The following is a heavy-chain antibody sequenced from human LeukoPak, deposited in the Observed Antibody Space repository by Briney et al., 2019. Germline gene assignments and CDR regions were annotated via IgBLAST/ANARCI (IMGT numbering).Heavy chain of an antibody. CDR3: ARGYCSGGSCYSRILHRPYYYYMDV. Sequence: PSETLSLTCAVYGGSFSGCYWSWIRQPPGKGLEWIGEINHSGSTNYNPSLKSRVTISVDTSKNQFSLKLSSVTAADTAVYYCARGYCSGGSCYSRILHRPYYYYMDVWGKGTTVTVSS. CDR2: INHSGST. CDR1: GGSFSGCY. J-gene: IGHJ6*03. D-gene: IGHD2-15*01. V-gene: IGHV4-34*01.